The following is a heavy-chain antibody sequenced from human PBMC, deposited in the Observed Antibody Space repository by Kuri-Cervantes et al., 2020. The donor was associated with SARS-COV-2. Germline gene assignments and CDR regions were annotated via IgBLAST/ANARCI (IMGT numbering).Heavy chain of an antibody. CDR1: GFTFRMYA. D-gene: IGHD2-2*01. V-gene: IGHV3-21*01. Sequence: GGSLRLSCAASGFTFRMYAMTWVRQAPGKGLEWVSSISSSSSYIYYADSVKGRFTISRDNAKNSLYLQMNSLRAEDTAVYYCARVVVVVPAARVYYYYMDVWGKGTTVTVSS. J-gene: IGHJ6*03. CDR2: ISSSSSYI. CDR3: ARVVVVVPAARVYYYYMDV.